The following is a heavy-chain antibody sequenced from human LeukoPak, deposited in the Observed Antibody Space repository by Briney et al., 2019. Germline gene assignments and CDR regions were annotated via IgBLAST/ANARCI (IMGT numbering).Heavy chain of an antibody. J-gene: IGHJ4*02. V-gene: IGHV3-74*01. CDR1: RNYW. CDR3: VSFYETY. Sequence: PGGSLRLSCAASRNYWMHWVRQAPGKGLVWVSHINGDGSWTTYADSVKGRFTISKDNAKNTVYLQMNNLRAEDTAVYYCVSFYETYWGRGTLVTVSS. D-gene: IGHD2-2*01. CDR2: INGDGSWT.